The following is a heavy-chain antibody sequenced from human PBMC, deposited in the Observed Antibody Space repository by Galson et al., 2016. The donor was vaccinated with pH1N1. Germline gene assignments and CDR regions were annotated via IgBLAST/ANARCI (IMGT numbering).Heavy chain of an antibody. CDR3: ARRTGRTSDI. Sequence: SVKVSCKASGSSFILYAIHWVRQAPGQRLAWMGWSNPGNGNTRSSQNLPDRITLSRDPSANTAYMELSSLRSEDTAMYYCARRTGRTSDIWGQGTMVIVSS. CDR2: SNPGNGNT. J-gene: IGHJ3*02. D-gene: IGHD3-10*01. V-gene: IGHV1-3*01. CDR1: GSSFILYA.